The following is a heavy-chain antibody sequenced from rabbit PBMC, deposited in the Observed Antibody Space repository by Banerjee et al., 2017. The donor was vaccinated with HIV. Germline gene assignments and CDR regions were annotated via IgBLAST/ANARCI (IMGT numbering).Heavy chain of an antibody. J-gene: IGHJ5*01. V-gene: IGHV1S47*01. D-gene: IGHD1-1*01. CDR1: GFDFSSYG. Sequence: QEQLVESGGGLVQPGGSLKLSCKGSGFDFSSYGESWVRQAPGKGLDWIGYIDPVSLRTHYASWVNGRFTISSHNAQNTLYLQLNSLTAADTATYFCVRWGASSSGLYILEWLDLRGPGTLVTVS. CDR2: IDPVSLRT. CDR3: VRWGASSSGLYILEWLDL.